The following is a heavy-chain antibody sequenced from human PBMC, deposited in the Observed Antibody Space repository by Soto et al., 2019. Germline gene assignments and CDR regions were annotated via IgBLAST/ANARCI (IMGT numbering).Heavy chain of an antibody. J-gene: IGHJ6*02. V-gene: IGHV4-34*01. CDR2: INHSGST. Sequence: SETLSLTCAVYGGSFSGYYWSWIRQPPGKGLEWIGEINHSGSTNYNPSLKSRVTISVDTPKNQFSLKLSSVTAADTAVYYCARGVYCSASNCWDDFHYYHIAVGGQGTPVTLSS. CDR3: ARGVYCSASNCWDDFHYYHIAV. D-gene: IGHD1-1*01. CDR1: GGSFSGYY.